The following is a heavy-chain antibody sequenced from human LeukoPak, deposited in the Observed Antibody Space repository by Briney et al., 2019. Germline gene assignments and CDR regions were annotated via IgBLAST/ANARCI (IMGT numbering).Heavy chain of an antibody. CDR1: GFTFSNSA. CDR3: TRGLAISTSGWYDTFDY. D-gene: IGHD6-19*01. J-gene: IGHJ4*02. CDR2: ISTDGSRI. V-gene: IGHV3-64*02. Sequence: PGGSLRLSCAASGFTFSNSAMYWVRQAPGKGLEYVSVISTDGSRIYYADSVKGRFTISRDNSKNTLYLQMGSLRAEDMAVYHCTRGLAISTSGWYDTFDYWGQGALVTVSS.